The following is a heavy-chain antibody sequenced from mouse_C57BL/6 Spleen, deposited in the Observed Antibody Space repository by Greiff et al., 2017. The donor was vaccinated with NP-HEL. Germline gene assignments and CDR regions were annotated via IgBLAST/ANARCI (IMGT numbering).Heavy chain of an antibody. CDR2: INPSNGGT. CDR3: ARYYPGTFYAMDY. J-gene: IGHJ4*01. CDR1: GYTFTSYW. Sequence: VQLQQSGTELVKPGASVKLSCKASGYTFTSYWMHWVKQRPGQGLEWIGNINPSNGGTNYNEKFKSKATLTVDKSSSTAYMQLSSLTSEDSAVYYCARYYPGTFYAMDYWGQGTSVTVSS. D-gene: IGHD1-1*01. V-gene: IGHV1-53*01.